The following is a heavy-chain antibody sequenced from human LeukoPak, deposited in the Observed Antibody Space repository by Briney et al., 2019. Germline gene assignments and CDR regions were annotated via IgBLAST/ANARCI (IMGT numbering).Heavy chain of an antibody. CDR2: ISYDGSNK. V-gene: IGHV3-30*18. CDR3: ANSAYGDYDLGY. D-gene: IGHD4-17*01. Sequence: GGSLRLSCAASGFTFSSYGMHWVRQAPGKGLEWVAVISYDGSNKYYADSVKGRFTISRDNSKNTLYLQMNSLRAEDTAVYYCANSAYGDYDLGYWGQGTLVTVSS. CDR1: GFTFSSYG. J-gene: IGHJ4*02.